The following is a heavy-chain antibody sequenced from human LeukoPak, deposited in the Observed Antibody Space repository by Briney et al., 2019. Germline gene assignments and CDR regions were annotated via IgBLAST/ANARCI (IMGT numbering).Heavy chain of an antibody. D-gene: IGHD6-13*01. CDR3: ARDLRDSSSWYWYYYYMDV. J-gene: IGHJ6*03. CDR1: GFTFSSYS. V-gene: IGHV3-21*01. Sequence: NPGGSLRLSCADSGFTFSSYSMNWVRQAPGKGLEWVSSISSSSSYIYYADSVKGRFTISRDNAKNSLYLQMNSLRAEDTAVYYCARDLRDSSSWYWYYYYMDVWGKGTTVTVSS. CDR2: ISSSSSYI.